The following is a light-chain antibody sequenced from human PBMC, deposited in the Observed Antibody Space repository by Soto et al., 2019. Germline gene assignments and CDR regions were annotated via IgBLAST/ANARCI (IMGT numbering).Light chain of an antibody. V-gene: IGKV3D-7*01. J-gene: IGKJ2*01. CDR2: GAS. Sequence: EIVMTQSPATLSLSPGERATLSCRASQSVSSSYLSWYQQEPGQAPRLLIYGASTRATGIPARFSGSGSGTDFALTISSLQPEDCAVYYCQQDYNLPYTFGQGTKVEIK. CDR1: QSVSSSY. CDR3: QQDYNLPYT.